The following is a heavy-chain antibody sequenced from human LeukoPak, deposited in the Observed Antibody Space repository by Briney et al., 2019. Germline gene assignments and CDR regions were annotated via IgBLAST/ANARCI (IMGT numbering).Heavy chain of an antibody. CDR2: INHSGST. J-gene: IGHJ6*02. D-gene: IGHD2-2*01. CDR1: GGSFSGYY. Sequence: SETLSLTCAVYGGSFSGYYWSWIRQPPGKGLEWIGEINHSGSTNYNPSLKSRVTISVDTSKNQFSLKLSSVTAADTAVYYCARERGYCSSTSCYGRYGMDVWGQGTTVTVSS. CDR3: ARERGYCSSTSCYGRYGMDV. V-gene: IGHV4-34*01.